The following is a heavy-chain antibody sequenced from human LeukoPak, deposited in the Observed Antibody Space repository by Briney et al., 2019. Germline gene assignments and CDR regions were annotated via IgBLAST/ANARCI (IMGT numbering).Heavy chain of an antibody. CDR2: IKQDGSEK. J-gene: IGHJ5*02. V-gene: IGHV3-7*01. CDR3: ARGAGIVVVPAANPAGWFDP. CDR1: GFTFSSYA. D-gene: IGHD2-2*01. Sequence: GGSLRLSCAASGFTFSSYAMSWVRQAPGKGLEWVANIKQDGSEKYYVDSVKGRFTISRDNAKNSLYLQMNSLRAEDTAVYYCARGAGIVVVPAANPAGWFDPWGQGTLVTVSS.